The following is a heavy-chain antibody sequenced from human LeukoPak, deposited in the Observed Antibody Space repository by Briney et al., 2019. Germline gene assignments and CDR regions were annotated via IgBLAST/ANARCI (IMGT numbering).Heavy chain of an antibody. CDR1: GFTFSSYG. CDR3: ARDESIALDY. Sequence: GGSLRLSCAASGFTFSSYGMHWVRQAPGKGLEWVAFIRYDGSNKYYADSVKGRFTISRDSSKNTLYLQMNSLRAEDTAVYYCARDESIALDYWAREPWSPSPQ. J-gene: IGHJ4*02. CDR2: IRYDGSNK. D-gene: IGHD2-21*01. V-gene: IGHV3-30*02.